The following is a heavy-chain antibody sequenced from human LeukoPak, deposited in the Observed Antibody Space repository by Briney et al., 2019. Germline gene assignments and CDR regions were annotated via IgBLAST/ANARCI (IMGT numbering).Heavy chain of an antibody. CDR2: ISSSSSTI. V-gene: IGHV3-48*04. CDR1: GFTFSSYS. J-gene: IGHJ4*02. Sequence: GGSLRLSCAASGFTFSSYSMNWVRQAPGKGLEWVSYISSSSSTIYYADSVKGRFTISRDNAKNSLFLQMNSLRVEDTAVYYCARGLYRYSSGWHFDYWGQGILVTVSS. D-gene: IGHD6-19*01. CDR3: ARGLYRYSSGWHFDY.